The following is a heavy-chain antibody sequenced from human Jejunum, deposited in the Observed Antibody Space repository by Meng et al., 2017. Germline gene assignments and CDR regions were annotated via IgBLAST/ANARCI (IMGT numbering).Heavy chain of an antibody. D-gene: IGHD2-15*01. V-gene: IGHV4-34*01. CDR3: VRGRDPMVVGELDP. CDR1: GGSFNSYF. Sequence: QVHLRQWGAGLVKPSETLTPTCGVYGGSFNSYFWNWIRQPPGKGLEWIGEINQNGRTNYNPSLESRVTISMDKSKKEFSLRLASVTAADTALYYCVRGRDPMVVGELDPWGQGTLVTVSS. J-gene: IGHJ5*02. CDR2: INQNGRT.